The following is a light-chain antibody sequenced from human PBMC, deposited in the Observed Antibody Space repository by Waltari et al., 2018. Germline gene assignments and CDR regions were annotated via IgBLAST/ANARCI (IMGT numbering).Light chain of an antibody. Sequence: DIQMTQSPSSLSASAGDTVTITCRASQSISDYLNWYQQKPGKAPKVLIYATSSLQSGVPSRFSGRGSGTDFTLTIRSLQPEDSATYYCQQSDTTPFTFGQGTKLEIK. J-gene: IGKJ2*01. V-gene: IGKV1-39*01. CDR3: QQSDTTPFT. CDR1: QSISDY. CDR2: ATS.